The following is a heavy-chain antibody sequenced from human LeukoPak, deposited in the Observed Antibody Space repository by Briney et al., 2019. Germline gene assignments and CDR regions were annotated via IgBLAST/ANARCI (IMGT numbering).Heavy chain of an antibody. Sequence: GGSLRLSCAASGFTFSSYNMNWVRQAPGKRLEWVSSISSSRSYIYYADSVKGRFTISRDNSKNTLYLHMNSLRAEDTAVYYCARDRPLGGILDFDYWGQGTLVTDSS. CDR2: ISSSRSYI. J-gene: IGHJ4*02. CDR3: ARDRPLGGILDFDY. D-gene: IGHD3-16*01. CDR1: GFTFSSYN. V-gene: IGHV3-21*01.